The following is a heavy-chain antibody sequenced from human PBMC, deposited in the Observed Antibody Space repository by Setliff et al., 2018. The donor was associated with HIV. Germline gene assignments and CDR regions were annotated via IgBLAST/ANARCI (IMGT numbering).Heavy chain of an antibody. V-gene: IGHV4-39*01. D-gene: IGHD1-7*01. J-gene: IGHJ5*01. CDR1: GGSISSSSYY. CDR2: IYYSGST. Sequence: PSETLSLTCTVSGGSISSSSYYWGWIRQPPGKGLEWIGSIYYSGSTYYNPSLKSRVTISVDTSKNQFSLRLSSVTAADTAVYYCARVRLELRQYWFDSWGQGSPVTVSS. CDR3: ARVRLELRQYWFDS.